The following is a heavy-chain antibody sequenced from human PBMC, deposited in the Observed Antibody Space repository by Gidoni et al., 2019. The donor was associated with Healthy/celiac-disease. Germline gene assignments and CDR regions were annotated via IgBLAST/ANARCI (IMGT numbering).Heavy chain of an antibody. CDR3: ARGWELLQGVDY. Sequence: QVQLVQSGAEVKKPGASVKVSSKASGYTFTGYYMHWVRQAPGQGLEWMGWINPNSGGTNYAQKLQGRVTMTRDTSMSTAYRELSRLRSDDTAVYYCARGWELLQGVDYWGQGTLVTVSS. CDR2: INPNSGGT. CDR1: GYTFTGYY. J-gene: IGHJ4*02. V-gene: IGHV1-2*02. D-gene: IGHD1-26*01.